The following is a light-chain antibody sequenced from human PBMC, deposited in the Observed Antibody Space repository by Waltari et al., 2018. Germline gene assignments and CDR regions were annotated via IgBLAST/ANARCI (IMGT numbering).Light chain of an antibody. CDR2: KDT. V-gene: IGLV3-25*03. Sequence: SHELTQPPSVSVSPGQTATISFPRAALPKQYGYWYQQKPGQPPILLIYKDTERPSGIPERFSGFSSGTTVTLTISGVQAEDEADYYCQSADNSGTYWEFGGGTKLTVL. CDR1: ALPKQY. J-gene: IGLJ3*02. CDR3: QSADNSGTYWE.